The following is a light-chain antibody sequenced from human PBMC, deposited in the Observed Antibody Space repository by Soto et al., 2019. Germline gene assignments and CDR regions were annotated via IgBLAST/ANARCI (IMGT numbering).Light chain of an antibody. V-gene: IGKV1-9*01. CDR3: QKINSYPPGVT. J-gene: IGKJ4*01. Sequence: DIQLTQSPSFLSASVGDRVTITCRASQGISSYLAWYQQKPRKAPKLLIYAASTLQSGVPSRFSGSRSGTEFTLTIRSRQPEDFATYYCQKINSYPPGVTFGGGTKVE. CDR2: AAS. CDR1: QGISSY.